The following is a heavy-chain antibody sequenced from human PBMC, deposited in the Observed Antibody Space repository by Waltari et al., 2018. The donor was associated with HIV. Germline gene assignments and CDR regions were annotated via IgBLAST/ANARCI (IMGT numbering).Heavy chain of an antibody. J-gene: IGHJ5*02. D-gene: IGHD3-22*01. V-gene: IGHV1-8*01. CDR2: MNPNSGNT. Sequence: QVQLVQSGAEVKKPGASVKVSCKASGYTFTSYDINWVRQATGQGLEWMGWMNPNSGNTGYTQKFQGRVTMTRNTSISTAYMELSSLRSEDTAVYYCARGPYYDSSGYYDWFDPWGQGTLVTVSS. CDR3: ARGPYYDSSGYYDWFDP. CDR1: GYTFTSYD.